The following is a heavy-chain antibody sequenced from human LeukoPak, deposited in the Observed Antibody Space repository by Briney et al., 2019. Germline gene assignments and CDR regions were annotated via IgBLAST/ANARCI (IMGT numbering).Heavy chain of an antibody. V-gene: IGHV1-8*03. CDR2: MNPNSGNT. J-gene: IGHJ5*02. Sequence: GASVRVSCKASGYTFTSYDINWVRQATGQGLEWMGWMNPNSGNTGYAQKFQGGVTITRNTSISTAYMELSSLRSEDTAVYYCARGDQALFDPWGQGTLVTVSS. CDR3: ARGDQALFDP. CDR1: GYTFTSYD.